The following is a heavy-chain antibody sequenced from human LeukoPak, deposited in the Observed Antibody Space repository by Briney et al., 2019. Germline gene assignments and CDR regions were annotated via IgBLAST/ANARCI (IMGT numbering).Heavy chain of an antibody. CDR2: IHPNTGGT. CDR1: GYXFTGHY. V-gene: IGHV1-2*02. D-gene: IGHD3-3*01. Sequence: ASVKVSCKSSGYXFTGHYLHWVRQAPGQGLEWMGWIHPNTGGTNYAQRFQGRVTMTRDTSISTAYMELSRLRSDDTAVYYCAKVVAITINYWGQGTLVTVSS. CDR3: AKVVAITINY. J-gene: IGHJ4*02.